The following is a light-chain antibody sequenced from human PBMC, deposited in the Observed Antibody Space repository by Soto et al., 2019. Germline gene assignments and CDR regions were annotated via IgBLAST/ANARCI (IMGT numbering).Light chain of an antibody. Sequence: DIQMTQSPSSLSASVGDRVTITCQASQNINNYLNWYQQKPGRAPKLLIYDASNLEAGVPSRFRGSGSVTDFTFTISRLQTEDIATYYCQQYENLPTFGQGTRLEIK. CDR1: QNINNY. CDR2: DAS. CDR3: QQYENLPT. V-gene: IGKV1-33*01. J-gene: IGKJ5*01.